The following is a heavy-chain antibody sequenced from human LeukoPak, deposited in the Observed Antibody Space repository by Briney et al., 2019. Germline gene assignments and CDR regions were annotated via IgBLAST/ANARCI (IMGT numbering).Heavy chain of an antibody. J-gene: IGHJ4*02. CDR1: DDSISSGYYY. CDR3: ARHSRSSSYFDY. CDR2: IHYVGST. Sequence: SQTLSLTCSVSDDSISSGYYYWSWIRQHPGEGLGWIGYIHYVGSTAYSPSLKSRGAISLDRSKNQFSLKLSSVTAADTAVYYCARHSRSSSYFDYWGQGTLVTVSS. V-gene: IGHV4-31*03. D-gene: IGHD6-6*01.